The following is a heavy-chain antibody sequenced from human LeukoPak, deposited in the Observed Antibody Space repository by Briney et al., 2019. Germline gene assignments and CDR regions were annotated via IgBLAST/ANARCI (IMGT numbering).Heavy chain of an antibody. CDR1: GFTFAGYA. CDR3: AKRPLIGIHLDY. V-gene: IGHV3-23*01. Sequence: GGSLRLSCAASGFTFAGYAMSWVRQAPGKGLEWVSAISGGGDTTSYADSVKGRFTISRDNSKNTLYLQMNSLRAEDTAVYYCAKRPLIGIHLDYWGQGTLVTVSS. J-gene: IGHJ4*02. D-gene: IGHD1-20*01. CDR2: ISGGGDTT.